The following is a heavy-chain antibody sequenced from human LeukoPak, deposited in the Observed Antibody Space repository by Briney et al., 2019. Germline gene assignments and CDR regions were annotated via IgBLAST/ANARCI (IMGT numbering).Heavy chain of an antibody. V-gene: IGHV4-4*02. J-gene: IGHJ5*01. CDR1: GGSISRDNW. Sequence: SGTLSLTCTVSGGSISRDNWWGWVRQPPGKGLEWMGEIIHSGGTNYNPSLNSRVTISVDKSANQFSLKLTSLTAAGTAVYYCARDDSGTRRGWFEHWGQGTLVTVSS. D-gene: IGHD4-17*01. CDR2: IIHSGGT. CDR3: ARDDSGTRRGWFEH.